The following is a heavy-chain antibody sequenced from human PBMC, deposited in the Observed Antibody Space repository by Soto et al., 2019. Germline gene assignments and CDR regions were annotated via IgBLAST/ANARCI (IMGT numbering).Heavy chain of an antibody. D-gene: IGHD2-21*01. CDR1: GASFSGYS. Sequence: SETLSLTFAVHGASFSGYSWSWIRQPPGKGLEWMGDIEHSGSTNYNSSLRSRVTISLDTSRNHFSLKLNPVTAADTAVYYCARVRANPSDYWSQGTLVTVSS. J-gene: IGHJ4*02. CDR2: IEHSGST. V-gene: IGHV4-34*01. CDR3: ARVRANPSDY.